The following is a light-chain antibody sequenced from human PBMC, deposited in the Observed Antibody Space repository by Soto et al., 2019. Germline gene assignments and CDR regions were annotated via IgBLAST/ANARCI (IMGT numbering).Light chain of an antibody. CDR2: GTS. J-gene: IGKJ1*01. V-gene: IGKV1-6*01. Sequence: AIQMTQSPSSLSASVGDRVTITCRASQGIRSDLGWYQQRPGKAPKLLIYGTSNLQSGVPSRFSGSGSGTDFTLTISSLQPEDFATYYCLQDYSYPRTFGEGTKVEIK. CDR3: LQDYSYPRT. CDR1: QGIRSD.